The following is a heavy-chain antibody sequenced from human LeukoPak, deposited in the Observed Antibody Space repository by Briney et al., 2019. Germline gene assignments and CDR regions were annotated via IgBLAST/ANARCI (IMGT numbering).Heavy chain of an antibody. D-gene: IGHD3-22*01. J-gene: IGHJ3*02. CDR3: ARDLFYYYDSSGYYDAFDI. CDR1: GGSISSYY. V-gene: IGHV4-4*07. CDR2: IYTSGSA. Sequence: TPSETLSLTCTVSGGSISSYYWSWIRQPAGKGLEWIGRIYTSGSANYNPSLKSRVTMSVDTSKNQFSLKLSSVTAADTAVYYCARDLFYYYDSSGYYDAFDIWGQGTMVTVPS.